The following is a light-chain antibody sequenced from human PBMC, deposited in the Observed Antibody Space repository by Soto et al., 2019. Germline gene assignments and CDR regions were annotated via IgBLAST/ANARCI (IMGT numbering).Light chain of an antibody. CDR3: SSYTCSSTPLV. CDR2: DVS. Sequence: QSVLTQPASVSGSPGQSITISCTGTSSDVGGYNYVSWYQQHPGKAPKLMIYDVSNRPSGVSNRFSGSNSGNTASMTISGLQAEDEADYYCSSYTCSSTPLVFGTGTKSPS. CDR1: SSDVGGYNY. V-gene: IGLV2-14*01. J-gene: IGLJ1*01.